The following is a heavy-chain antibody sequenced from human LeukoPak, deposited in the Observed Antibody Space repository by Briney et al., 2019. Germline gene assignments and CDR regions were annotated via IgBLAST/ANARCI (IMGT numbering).Heavy chain of an antibody. CDR2: ITSDGSTT. Sequence: GGTLRLSCAASGFTFSRYWMQWVRQAPGKGLVWVSHITSDGSTTTYADSVKGRFTTSRDNAKNTLYLQMNSLRAEDTAVYYCVRDSYGADYWGQGTLVTVSS. CDR1: GFTFSRYW. J-gene: IGHJ4*02. CDR3: VRDSYGADY. V-gene: IGHV3-74*03. D-gene: IGHD3-16*01.